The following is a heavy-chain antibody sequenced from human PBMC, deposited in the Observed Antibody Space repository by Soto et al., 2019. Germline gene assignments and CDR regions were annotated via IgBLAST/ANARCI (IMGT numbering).Heavy chain of an antibody. V-gene: IGHV1-2*04. CDR1: GYSFTDYH. Sequence: ASVKVSCKASGYSFTDYHIHWVRQAPGQGLEWLGRINPKSGGTSTAQKFQGWVTMTRDRSISTVYMELTRLRSDDTAVYFCARGHSTDCSNGVCSFFYNHEMDVWGQGTTVT. D-gene: IGHD2-8*01. CDR3: ARGHSTDCSNGVCSFFYNHEMDV. J-gene: IGHJ6*02. CDR2: INPKSGGT.